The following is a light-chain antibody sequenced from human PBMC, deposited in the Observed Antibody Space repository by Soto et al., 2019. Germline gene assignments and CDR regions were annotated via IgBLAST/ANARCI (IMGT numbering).Light chain of an antibody. CDR2: KAS. CDR3: QQYNSYWT. J-gene: IGKJ1*01. CDR1: QSISSW. V-gene: IGKV1-5*03. Sequence: DIQMTQSPSTLSASVGDRVTITCRASQSISSWLAWYQQKPGKAPKLLIYKASSLESGVPSRFSGSGSGTEFTLTISSLQPDYFATYLCQQYNSYWTFGQGTRW.